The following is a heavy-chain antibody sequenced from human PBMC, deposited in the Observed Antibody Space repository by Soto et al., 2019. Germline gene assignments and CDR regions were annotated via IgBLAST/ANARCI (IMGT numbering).Heavy chain of an antibody. CDR1: GGSIRGYY. Sequence: SETLSLTCPVSGGSIRGYYWSWIRRPPGKGLEFIGNVYYSGNTNYNPSLKSRVTMSVDTSKNQFSLKLRSVTAADTAVYYRARGSGSTFDYWGQGTLVTVSS. J-gene: IGHJ4*02. D-gene: IGHD3-10*01. CDR2: VYYSGNT. V-gene: IGHV4-59*01. CDR3: ARGSGSTFDY.